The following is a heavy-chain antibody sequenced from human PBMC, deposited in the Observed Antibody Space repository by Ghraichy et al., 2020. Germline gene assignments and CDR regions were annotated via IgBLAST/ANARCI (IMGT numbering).Heavy chain of an antibody. V-gene: IGHV4-59*01. CDR1: GASISSYY. Sequence: SQTLSLTCTVSGASISSYYWSWIRQPPGKGLEWIGSIYYSGSTNYNPSLKSRVTMSVDTPKNQFSLELSSVTAADTAVYYCASLSGGAFHIWGQGTLVTVSS. CDR2: IYYSGST. D-gene: IGHD2-15*01. J-gene: IGHJ3*02. CDR3: ASLSGGAFHI.